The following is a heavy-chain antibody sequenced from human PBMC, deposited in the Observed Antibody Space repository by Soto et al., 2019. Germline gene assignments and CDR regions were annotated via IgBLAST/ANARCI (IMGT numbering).Heavy chain of an antibody. Sequence: GFLRLSGIVSDMSLSSYAMSWVRQAPGKGLEWVSAISASGGSTYYADSVKGRFTISRDNSKNTLYLQMNSLRAEDTAVYYCAKPLPYYDFWSGYSSAFDYWGQGTLVTVSS. CDR2: ISASGGST. CDR3: AKPLPYYDFWSGYSSAFDY. J-gene: IGHJ4*02. CDR1: DMSLSSYA. V-gene: IGHV3-23*01. D-gene: IGHD3-3*01.